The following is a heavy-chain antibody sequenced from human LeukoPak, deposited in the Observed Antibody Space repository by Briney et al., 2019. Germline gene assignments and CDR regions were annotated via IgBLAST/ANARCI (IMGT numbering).Heavy chain of an antibody. V-gene: IGHV4-34*01. D-gene: IGHD6-19*01. CDR3: ASSARGGGASEYSSGWSDY. Sequence: SETLSLTCAVYGGSFSGYYWSWIRQPPGKGLEWIGEINHSGSTNYNPSLKSRVTISVDTSKNQFSLKLSSVTAADTAVYYCASSARGGGASEYSSGWSDYWGQGTLVTVSS. CDR2: INHSGST. J-gene: IGHJ4*02. CDR1: GGSFSGYY.